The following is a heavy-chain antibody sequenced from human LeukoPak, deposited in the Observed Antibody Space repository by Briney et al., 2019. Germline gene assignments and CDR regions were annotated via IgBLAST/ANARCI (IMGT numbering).Heavy chain of an antibody. Sequence: PGGSLRLSCAASGFTFSSYSMNWVRQAPGKGLEWVSSISSSSSHIYYADSVKGRFTISRDNAKNSLYLQMNSLRAEDTAVYYCARVLGDDFWSGCYSSYYYYMDVWGKGTTVTVSS. V-gene: IGHV3-21*01. J-gene: IGHJ6*03. CDR1: GFTFSSYS. CDR2: ISSSSSHI. D-gene: IGHD3-3*01. CDR3: ARVLGDDFWSGCYSSYYYYMDV.